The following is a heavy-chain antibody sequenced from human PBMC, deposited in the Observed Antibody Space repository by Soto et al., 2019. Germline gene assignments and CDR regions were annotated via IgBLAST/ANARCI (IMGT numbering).Heavy chain of an antibody. CDR1: GFTVSSNY. D-gene: IGHD1-7*01. J-gene: IGHJ4*02. CDR3: AREVTELNFDY. CDR2: IYGGGNT. V-gene: IGHV3-66*01. Sequence: PGGSLRLSCAASGFTVSSNYMSWVRQAPGKGLEWVSVIYGGGNTYYADSVKGRFTISRDNSKNTLYLQMNSLRAEDTAVYYCAREVTELNFDYWGQGTLVTVSS.